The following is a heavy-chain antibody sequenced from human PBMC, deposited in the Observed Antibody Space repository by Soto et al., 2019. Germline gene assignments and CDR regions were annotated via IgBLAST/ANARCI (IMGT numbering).Heavy chain of an antibody. CDR1: GFTFSSYG. D-gene: IGHD3-10*01. J-gene: IGHJ3*02. CDR2: IWYDGSNK. CDR3: ARGRVTMVRGADAFDI. Sequence: GGSLRLSCAASGFTFSSYGMHWVRQAPGKGLEWVAVIWYDGSNKYYADSVKGRFTISRDNSKNTLYLQMNSLRAEDTAVYYCARGRVTMVRGADAFDIWGQGTMVTVSS. V-gene: IGHV3-33*01.